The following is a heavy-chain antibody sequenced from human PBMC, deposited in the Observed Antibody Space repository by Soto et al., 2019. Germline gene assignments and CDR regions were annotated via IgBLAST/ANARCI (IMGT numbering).Heavy chain of an antibody. D-gene: IGHD3-3*01. Sequence: PGGSLRLSCAASGFTFSNAWMNWVRQAPGKGLEWVGRIKSKTDGGTTDYAAPVKGRFTISRDDSKNTLYLQMNSLKTEDTAVYYCTTWVGPVDYDFWSGYYTGKNYYYGMDVWAQGNTVTVSS. J-gene: IGHJ6*02. CDR3: TTWVGPVDYDFWSGYYTGKNYYYGMDV. CDR2: IKSKTDGGTT. V-gene: IGHV3-15*07. CDR1: GFTFSNAW.